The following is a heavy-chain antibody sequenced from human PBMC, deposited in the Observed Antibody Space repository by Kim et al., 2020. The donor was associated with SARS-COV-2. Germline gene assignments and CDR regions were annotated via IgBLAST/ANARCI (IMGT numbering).Heavy chain of an antibody. J-gene: IGHJ4*02. CDR3: AKIPSYTLGEGIAPKYYFDY. V-gene: IGHV3-23*01. D-gene: IGHD3-16*02. CDR1: GFTFSSYA. CDR2: ISGSGGST. Sequence: GGSLRLSCAASGFTFSSYAMSWVRQAPGKGLEWVSAISGSGGSTYYADSVKGRFTISRDNSKNTLYLQMNSLRAEDTAVYYCAKIPSYTLGEGIAPKYYFDYWGQGTLVTVSS.